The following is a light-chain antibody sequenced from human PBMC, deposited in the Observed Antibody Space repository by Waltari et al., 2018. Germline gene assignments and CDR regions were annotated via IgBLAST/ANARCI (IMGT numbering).Light chain of an antibody. CDR3: QGTDVMPYT. V-gene: IGKV1-39*01. J-gene: IGKJ2*01. CDR2: DAT. CDR1: KNIHTA. Sequence: DIPLTQSPPSLSASVGDTVTITRRASKNIHTALNSYQVKPGQAPKVLIDDATTLKSGVPSRFSGSGLATDFTLTITNVQPEDFATYYCQGTDVMPYTFGQGTKLEIK.